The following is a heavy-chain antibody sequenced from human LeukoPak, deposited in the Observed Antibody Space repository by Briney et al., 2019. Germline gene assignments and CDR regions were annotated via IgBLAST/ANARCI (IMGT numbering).Heavy chain of an antibody. V-gene: IGHV1-69*13. CDR3: ARETLYCSGGSCYSGLYYFDY. CDR1: GGTFSSYA. J-gene: IGHJ4*02. D-gene: IGHD2-15*01. CDR2: IIPIFGTA. Sequence: SVKVSCKASGGTFSSYAISWVRQAPGQGLEWMGGIIPIFGTANYAQKFHGRVTITADESTSTAYMELSSLRSEDTAVYYCARETLYCSGGSCYSGLYYFDYWGQGTLVTVSS.